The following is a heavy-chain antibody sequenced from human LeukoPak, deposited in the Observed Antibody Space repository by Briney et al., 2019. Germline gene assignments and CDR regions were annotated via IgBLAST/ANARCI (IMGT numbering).Heavy chain of an antibody. CDR3: ARVYDSSGYYYYRWFDP. CDR1: GFIFSSYS. Sequence: GGSLRLSCAASGFIFSSYSMNWVRQAPGKGLEWVSYISSSSSTIYYADSVKGRFTISRDNAKNSLYLQMNSLRAEDTAVYYCARVYDSSGYYYYRWFDPWGQGTLVTVSS. CDR2: ISSSSSTI. J-gene: IGHJ5*02. D-gene: IGHD3-22*01. V-gene: IGHV3-48*04.